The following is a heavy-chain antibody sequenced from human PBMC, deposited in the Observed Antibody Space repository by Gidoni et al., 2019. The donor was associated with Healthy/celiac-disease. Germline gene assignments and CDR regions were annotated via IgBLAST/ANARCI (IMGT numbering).Heavy chain of an antibody. CDR3: ASYYYDSSGYLYPFDY. CDR2: IYHSGRT. CDR1: GGSLSSSNW. J-gene: IGHJ4*02. Sequence: QVQLQESGPGLVKPAGTLSLTCAVSGGSLSSSNWWSWVRQPPGKGLEWIGEIYHSGRTNYNPSLKSRVTISVDKSKNQFSLKLSSVTAADTAGYYCASYYYDSSGYLYPFDYWGQGTLVTVSS. V-gene: IGHV4-4*02. D-gene: IGHD3-22*01.